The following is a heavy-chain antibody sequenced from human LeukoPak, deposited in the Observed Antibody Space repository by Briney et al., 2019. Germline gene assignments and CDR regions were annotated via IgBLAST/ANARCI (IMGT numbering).Heavy chain of an antibody. D-gene: IGHD6-13*01. V-gene: IGHV1-3*01. Sequence: ASVKVSCKASGYTFINFAINWGRQAPGQRPEWMGWINAGNGNTKYSQKFQGRVTITRDTSASTAYMELSGLTSEDTAVYYCARGPRAAADDYWGQGSLLTVSS. CDR1: GYTFINFA. CDR3: ARGPRAAADDY. J-gene: IGHJ4*02. CDR2: INAGNGNT.